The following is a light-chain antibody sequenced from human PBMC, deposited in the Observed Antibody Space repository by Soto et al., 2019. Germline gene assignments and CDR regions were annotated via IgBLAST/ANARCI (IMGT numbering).Light chain of an antibody. CDR2: DAS. CDR1: QDIGSA. Sequence: IQLTQSPSSLSASVGDRVTITCRAGQDIGSALAWYQQRPGKAPKLLLYDASNLEAGVPSRFSGSGSGTDFTLTITSLRPEDFATYYCQQFHGFPLTFGGGTKVQIK. CDR3: QQFHGFPLT. V-gene: IGKV1-13*02. J-gene: IGKJ4*01.